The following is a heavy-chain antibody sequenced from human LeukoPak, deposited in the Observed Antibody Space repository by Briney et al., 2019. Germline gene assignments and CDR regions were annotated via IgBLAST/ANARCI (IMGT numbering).Heavy chain of an antibody. Sequence: GRSLRLSCAASGFTFSSYTMNWVRQAAGKGLEWVSSIAGSSGYISYADSVKGRFTISRDNAKKSLYLQMTSLTAEDTAVYYCARDRGAYCGGDCYLGFDYWGRGTLVTVSS. J-gene: IGHJ4*01. CDR3: ARDRGAYCGGDCYLGFDY. CDR2: IAGSSGYI. V-gene: IGHV3-21*01. D-gene: IGHD2-21*02. CDR1: GFTFSSYT.